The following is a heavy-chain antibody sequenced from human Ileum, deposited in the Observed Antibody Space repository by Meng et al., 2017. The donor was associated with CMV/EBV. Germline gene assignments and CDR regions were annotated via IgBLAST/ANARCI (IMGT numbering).Heavy chain of an antibody. CDR3: AREYNYHYYGMDV. D-gene: IGHD1-14*01. CDR2: ISSSGNTI. CDR1: GFTFSDYY. V-gene: IGHV3-11*01. Sequence: GGSLRLSCAASGFTFSDYYMSWIRQAPGKGLEWVSYISSSGNTIYYADSVKGRFTISRDNAKNSLSLQMKSLRAEDTAVYYCAREYNYHYYGMDVWGQGPTVTVSS. J-gene: IGHJ6*02.